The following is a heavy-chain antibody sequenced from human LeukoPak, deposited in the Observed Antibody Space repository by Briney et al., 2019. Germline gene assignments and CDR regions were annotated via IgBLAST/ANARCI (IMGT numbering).Heavy chain of an antibody. CDR1: GYTFTRYY. J-gene: IGHJ4*02. D-gene: IGHD3-9*01. V-gene: IGHV1-69*04. CDR2: IIPILDVT. CDR3: ARGGGVDILTGFQY. Sequence: SVKVSCKASGYTFTRYYIHWVRQAPGQGLEWMGRIIPILDVTNYAQKFQGRVTITADQSTSTAYMELSSLRSEDTAVYYCARGGGVDILTGFQYWGQGTLVTVSS.